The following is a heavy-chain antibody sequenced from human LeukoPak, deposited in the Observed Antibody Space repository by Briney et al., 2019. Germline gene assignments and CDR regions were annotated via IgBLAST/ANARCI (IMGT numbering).Heavy chain of an antibody. CDR2: INIGNGNT. D-gene: IGHD2-21*01. Sequence: GASVKVSCTASGYTFINHAIHWVRQAPGQRLEWMGWINIGNGNTKYSQNFQGRITITRDTSATTAYMVLSSLRSEDTAVYYCARRLGRSFDYWGQGTLVTVSS. J-gene: IGHJ4*02. CDR1: GYTFINHA. CDR3: ARRLGRSFDY. V-gene: IGHV1-3*04.